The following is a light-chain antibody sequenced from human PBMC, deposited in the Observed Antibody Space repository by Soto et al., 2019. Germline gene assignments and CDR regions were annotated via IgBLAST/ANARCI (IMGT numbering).Light chain of an antibody. Sequence: EIVLTQSPGTLSLSPGERATLSCRASRSVSSSYLAWYQQKPGQAPRLLIYGASSRATGIPDRFSGSGSGTDFTRTISRLEPEDFAVYYCQQYGSSPGTFGQGTKVDIK. V-gene: IGKV3-20*01. J-gene: IGKJ1*01. CDR2: GAS. CDR1: RSVSSSY. CDR3: QQYGSSPGT.